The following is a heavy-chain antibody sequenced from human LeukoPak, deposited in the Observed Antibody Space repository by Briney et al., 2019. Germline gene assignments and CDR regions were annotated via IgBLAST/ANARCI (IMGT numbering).Heavy chain of an antibody. CDR1: GGSISSYY. V-gene: IGHV4-59*01. CDR3: ARDLRIGSSWYGYDY. D-gene: IGHD6-13*01. Sequence: PSETLSLTCTVSGGSISSYYWSWMRQPPGKGLEWIGYIFYSGNTNYNPSLKSRVTISVDTSKNQFSLKLSSVTAADTAVYYCARDLRIGSSWYGYDYWGQGTLVTVSS. CDR2: IFYSGNT. J-gene: IGHJ4*02.